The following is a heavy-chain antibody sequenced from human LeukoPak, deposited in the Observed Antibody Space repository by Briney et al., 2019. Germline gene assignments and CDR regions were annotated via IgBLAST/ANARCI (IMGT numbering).Heavy chain of an antibody. CDR2: IYTSGST. J-gene: IGHJ6*03. Sequence: SETLSLTCTVSGGSISSYYWSWIRQPAGKGLEWIGRIYTSGSTNYNPSLKSRVTMSVDTSKNQFSLKLSSVTAADTAVYYCARGSNYYGSGSAYYYYMDVWGKGTTATVSS. CDR1: GGSISSYY. D-gene: IGHD3-10*01. V-gene: IGHV4-4*07. CDR3: ARGSNYYGSGSAYYYYMDV.